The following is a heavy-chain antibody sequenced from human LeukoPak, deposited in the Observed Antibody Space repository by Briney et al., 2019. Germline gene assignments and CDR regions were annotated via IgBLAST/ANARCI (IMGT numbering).Heavy chain of an antibody. Sequence: SETLSLTCTVSGASISGGDYSWSWIRQPPGKGLEWIGYIYHSGSTLYNPSLKSRVTISLDRSKNQFSLKLTSVTAADTAVYYCAGDYGSGSYRFDYWGQGTLVTVSS. D-gene: IGHD3-10*01. CDR3: AGDYGSGSYRFDY. CDR1: GASISGGDYS. J-gene: IGHJ4*02. V-gene: IGHV4-30-2*01. CDR2: IYHSGST.